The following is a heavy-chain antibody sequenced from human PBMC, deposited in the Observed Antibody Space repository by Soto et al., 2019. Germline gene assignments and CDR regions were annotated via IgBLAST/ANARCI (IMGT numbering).Heavy chain of an antibody. V-gene: IGHV3-15*07. CDR3: THEWTFYRDTAV. CDR2: IKSKGSGATI. Sequence: EEQLVESGGGLVEPGGSLRLSCAGSGFKFSDAWMNWIRQAPGKGLEWVGRIKSKGSGATIDYAGPVKGRFIISRYDSKSTVFLQMNILKTDDTAVYFCTHEWTFYRDTAVWGQGTMVTVSS. J-gene: IGHJ3*01. CDR1: GFKFSDAW. D-gene: IGHD3-16*02.